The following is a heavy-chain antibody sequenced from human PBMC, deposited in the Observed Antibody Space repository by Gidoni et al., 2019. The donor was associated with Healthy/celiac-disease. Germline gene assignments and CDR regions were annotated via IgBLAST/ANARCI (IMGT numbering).Heavy chain of an antibody. CDR1: GFTVSSYA. CDR2: ISGSGGST. D-gene: IGHD2-2*01. CDR3: AKDIVVVPAAIDNWFDP. J-gene: IGHJ5*02. V-gene: IGHV3-23*01. Sequence: EVQLLESGGGLVQPGGSLRLSCAASGFTVSSYAMSWVRQAPGKGLEWVSAISGSGGSTYYADSVKGRFTISRDNSKNTLYLQMNSLRAEDTAVYYCAKDIVVVPAAIDNWFDPWGQGTLVTVSS.